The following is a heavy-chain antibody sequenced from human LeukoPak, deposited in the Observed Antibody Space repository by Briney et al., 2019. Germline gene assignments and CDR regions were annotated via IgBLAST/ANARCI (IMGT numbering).Heavy chain of an antibody. D-gene: IGHD5-24*01. J-gene: IGHJ4*02. CDR1: GFSFNSFG. V-gene: IGHV3-48*04. CDR2: ISSSGSTI. Sequence: PGGTLRLSCAASGFSFNSFGMSWVRQAPGKGLEWVSYISSSGSTIYYADSVKGRFTISRDNAKNSLYLQMNSLRAEDTAVYYCARGGDGYNCFDYWGQGTLVTVSS. CDR3: ARGGDGYNCFDY.